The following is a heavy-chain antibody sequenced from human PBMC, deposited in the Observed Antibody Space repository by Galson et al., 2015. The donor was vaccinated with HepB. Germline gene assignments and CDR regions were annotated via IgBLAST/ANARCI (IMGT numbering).Heavy chain of an antibody. CDR3: ARTSMIVVVDLYYFDY. Sequence: SETLSLTCTASGGSISSSSYYWGWIRQPPGKGLEWIGSIYYSGSTYYNPSLKSRVTISVDTSKNQFFLKLSSVTAADTAVYYCARTSMIVVVDLYYFDYWGQGTLVTVSS. CDR2: IYYSGST. J-gene: IGHJ4*02. D-gene: IGHD3-22*01. CDR1: GGSISSSSYY. V-gene: IGHV4-39*01.